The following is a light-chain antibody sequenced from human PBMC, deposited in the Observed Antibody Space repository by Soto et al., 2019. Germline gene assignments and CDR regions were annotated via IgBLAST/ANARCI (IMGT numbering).Light chain of an antibody. J-gene: IGKJ1*01. CDR1: QGIRND. Sequence: IHMIQSRSWVSTSVGSRVSIICRASQGIRNDLAWYQQKTGKAPKILIYAASSLPSGVPSRFSGSGYGTDFNLTISSLQTEDFATYYCLQDYNYPWTFGQGTKVDIK. CDR2: AAS. CDR3: LQDYNYPWT. V-gene: IGKV1-6*01.